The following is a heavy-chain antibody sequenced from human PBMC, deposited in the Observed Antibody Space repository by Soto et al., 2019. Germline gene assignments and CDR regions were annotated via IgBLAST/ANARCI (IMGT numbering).Heavy chain of an antibody. Sequence: QITLKESGPTLVKPTQTLTLTCTFSGFSLTTNGVGVGWIRQPPGKALEWLALIFWDDDKRYSPSLKSRLTITKDISKNQVVLTMTNMDPVDTGTYYCAHRRVTGDFHYWGQGTLVTVSS. CDR3: AHRRVTGDFHY. D-gene: IGHD3-10*01. CDR2: IFWDDDK. V-gene: IGHV2-5*02. J-gene: IGHJ4*02. CDR1: GFSLTTNGVG.